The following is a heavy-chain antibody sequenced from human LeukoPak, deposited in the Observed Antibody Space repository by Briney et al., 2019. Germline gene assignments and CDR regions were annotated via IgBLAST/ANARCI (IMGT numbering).Heavy chain of an antibody. V-gene: IGHV3-53*01. CDR2: VYKDGKM. Sequence: PGGSLRLSCAASGFTVSSTYMSWVRQSPGKGLEWVSVVYKDGKMFYIDSVKGRFAISRDTSKNTVYLQMSNLRAEDTAVYYCASRHCSGGDCYFAGADPFDHWGQGTLVTVSS. CDR3: ASRHCSGGDCYFAGADPFDH. J-gene: IGHJ4*02. CDR1: GFTVSSTY. D-gene: IGHD2-21*01.